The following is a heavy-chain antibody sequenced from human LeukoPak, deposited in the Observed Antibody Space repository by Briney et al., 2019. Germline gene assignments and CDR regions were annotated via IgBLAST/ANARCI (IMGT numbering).Heavy chain of an antibody. V-gene: IGHV3-48*01. CDR3: AREGGYSSSWYVNYGTDV. D-gene: IGHD6-13*01. J-gene: IGHJ6*02. Sequence: GGSLRLSCAASGFTFSSYIMNWVRQAPGKGLEWVSYISSSSSTIYYADSVKGRFTISRDNAKNSLYLQMNSLRAEDTAVYYCAREGGYSSSWYVNYGTDVWGQGTTVTVSS. CDR2: ISSSSSTI. CDR1: GFTFSSYI.